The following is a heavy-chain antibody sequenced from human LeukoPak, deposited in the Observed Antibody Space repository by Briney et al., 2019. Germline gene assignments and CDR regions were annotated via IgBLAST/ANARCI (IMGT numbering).Heavy chain of an antibody. V-gene: IGHV3-74*01. J-gene: IGHJ5*02. Sequence: SGGSLRLSWAAAGITFGNNWMHWVRQGPGKGLVWISRINSDGGGAIYADSVKVRFTVSRHNAKNTLYLQMNSLRAEDTAVYYCARDVPHNWFDTWGQGTLVTVSS. CDR3: ARDVPHNWFDT. CDR1: GITFGNNW. CDR2: INSDGGGA.